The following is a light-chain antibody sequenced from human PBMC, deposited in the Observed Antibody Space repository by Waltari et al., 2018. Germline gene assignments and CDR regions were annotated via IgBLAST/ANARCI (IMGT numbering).Light chain of an antibody. J-gene: IGLJ2*01. V-gene: IGLV3-1*01. CDR2: QDF. CDR1: NLGENF. CDR3: QSWVGKVV. Sequence: YDLTQPPSVSVSPGQTATITRYGDNLGENFVSWYQQRPGQSPFLVIYQDFKRPSGIHERFSGSNSGNTATLTISGAQAMDEADFYCQSWVGKVVFGGGTKLTV.